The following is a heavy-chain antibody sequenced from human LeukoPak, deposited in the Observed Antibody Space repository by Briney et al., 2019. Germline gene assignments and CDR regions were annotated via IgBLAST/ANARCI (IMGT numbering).Heavy chain of an antibody. Sequence: GASVKVSCKASGYTFTGYYMHWVRQAPGQGLEWMGWINPNSGGTNYAQKFQGRVTMTRDTSISAAYMELSRLRSDDTAVYYCASYRGNSSCWPHVDYWGQGTLVTVSS. J-gene: IGHJ4*02. CDR3: ASYRGNSSCWPHVDY. CDR1: GYTFTGYY. V-gene: IGHV1-2*02. D-gene: IGHD6-19*01. CDR2: INPNSGGT.